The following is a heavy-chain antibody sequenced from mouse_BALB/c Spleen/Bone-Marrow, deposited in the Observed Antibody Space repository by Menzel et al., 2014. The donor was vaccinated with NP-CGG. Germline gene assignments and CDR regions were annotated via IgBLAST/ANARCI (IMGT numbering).Heavy chain of an antibody. J-gene: IGHJ3*01. V-gene: IGHV1-7*01. CDR3: ARSSGYDGFAY. Sequence: VKLMESGAELAKPGASVKMSCKASGYTFTSYWMHWVKQRPGQGPEWIGYINPSTGYTEYNQKFKDKATLTADKSSSTAYMQLSSLTSEDSAVYYCARSSGYDGFAYWGQGTLVTVSA. CDR2: INPSTGYT. D-gene: IGHD2-2*01. CDR1: GYTFTSYW.